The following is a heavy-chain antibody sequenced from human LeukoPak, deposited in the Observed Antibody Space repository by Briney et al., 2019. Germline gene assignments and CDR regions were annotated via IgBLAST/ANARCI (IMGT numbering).Heavy chain of an antibody. CDR1: GFIFSSYA. Sequence: GGSLRLSCAASGFIFSSYAMSWVSQAPGKGLEWVSAISGSGGSTYYADSVKGRFTISRDNSKNTLYLQMNSLRAEDTAEYYCAKDASGYSYGYYDYWGQGTLVTVSS. CDR3: AKDASGYSYGYYDY. D-gene: IGHD5-18*01. V-gene: IGHV3-23*01. CDR2: ISGSGGST. J-gene: IGHJ4*02.